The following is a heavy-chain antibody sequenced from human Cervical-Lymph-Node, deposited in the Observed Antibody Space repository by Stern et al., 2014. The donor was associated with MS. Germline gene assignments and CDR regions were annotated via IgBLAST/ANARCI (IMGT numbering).Heavy chain of an antibody. CDR3: ARDSDYENSYAMDV. J-gene: IGHJ6*02. CDR2: LIPMFGTA. D-gene: IGHD5-12*01. CDR1: GGTLSSHG. V-gene: IGHV1-69*06. Sequence: QMQLVQSGAEVKKPGSSVRVSCKASGGTLSSHGFSWVRQAPGQGLEWLGGLIPMFGTANYAQKFQGRVTLSADSSTSTVYMELSSLRSEDTAMYFCARDSDYENSYAMDVWGQGTTVTVSS.